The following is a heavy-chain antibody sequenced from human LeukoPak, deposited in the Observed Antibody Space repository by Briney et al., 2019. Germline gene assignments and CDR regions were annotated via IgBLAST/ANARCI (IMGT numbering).Heavy chain of an antibody. CDR2: IQPDGSEG. Sequence: GGSLSLSCAASGFSFSTYWMSWVRQAPGKGLEWVGNIQPDGSEGYPVDSVKGRFTISRDNARNSLFLQMNSLRVEDTAVYYCASQSYARFDPWGQGTLVTVSS. D-gene: IGHD3-16*01. J-gene: IGHJ5*02. CDR1: GFSFSTYW. V-gene: IGHV3-7*01. CDR3: ASQSYARFDP.